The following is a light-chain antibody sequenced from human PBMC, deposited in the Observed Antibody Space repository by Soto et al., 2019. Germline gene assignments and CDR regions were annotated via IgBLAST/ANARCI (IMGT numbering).Light chain of an antibody. CDR1: QSISSL. V-gene: IGKV3-11*01. CDR2: SAS. J-gene: IGKJ5*01. CDR3: QQRSNLIT. Sequence: EIVLTQSPATLSVSPGERATLSCRASQSISSLLAWYQQKPGQAPRLLIYSASNRATGIPARFSGSGSGTDFTLTISSLEPEDFAVYYCQQRSNLITFGQGTRLEI.